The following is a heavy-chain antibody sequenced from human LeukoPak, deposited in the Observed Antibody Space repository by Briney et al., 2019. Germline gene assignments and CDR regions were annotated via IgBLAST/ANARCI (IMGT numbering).Heavy chain of an antibody. CDR3: AKDLNYYPSSSFDY. CDR2: ISGSGGST. J-gene: IGHJ4*02. V-gene: IGHV3-23*01. Sequence: PGGSLRLSCAASGFTFSSYAMSWVRQAPGKGLEWVSAISGSGGSTYYADSVKGRFTISRDNFKNTLYLQMNSLRAEDTAVYYCAKDLNYYPSSSFDYWGQGTLVTVSS. CDR1: GFTFSSYA. D-gene: IGHD3-10*01.